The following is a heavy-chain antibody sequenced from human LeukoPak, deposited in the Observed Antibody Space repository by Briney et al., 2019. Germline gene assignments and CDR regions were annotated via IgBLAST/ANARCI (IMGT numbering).Heavy chain of an antibody. Sequence: GGSLGLPCAASGFTFSYYTMSWVRQAPGKGLEWVSSISSTGSSIYYADSVKGRFTISRDNAKNSLYLQMSSLRVEDTAVYYCARDDVAWNDVHWFDPWGQGTLVTVSS. CDR2: ISSTGSSI. V-gene: IGHV3-21*01. CDR3: ARDDVAWNDVHWFDP. D-gene: IGHD1-1*01. CDR1: GFTFSYYT. J-gene: IGHJ5*02.